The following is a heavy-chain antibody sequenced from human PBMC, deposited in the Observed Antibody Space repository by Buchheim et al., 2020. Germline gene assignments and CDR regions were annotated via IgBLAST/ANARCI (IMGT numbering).Heavy chain of an antibody. CDR2: TYYSGST. Sequence: QVQLQESGPGLVKPSETLSLTCTVSGGSISSYYWSWIRQPPGKGLEWIGYTYYSGSTNYNPSLKSRVTISVDTSKSQFSLKLSSVTAADTAVYYCARLKGDCSGGSCYSGFYYYYGMDVWGQGTT. J-gene: IGHJ6*02. CDR3: ARLKGDCSGGSCYSGFYYYYGMDV. V-gene: IGHV4-59*08. CDR1: GGSISSYY. D-gene: IGHD2-15*01.